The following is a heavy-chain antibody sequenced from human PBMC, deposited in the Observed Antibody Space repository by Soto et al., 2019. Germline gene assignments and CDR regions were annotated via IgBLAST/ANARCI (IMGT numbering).Heavy chain of an antibody. J-gene: IGHJ6*02. V-gene: IGHV4-30-4*01. CDR1: GGSISSGDYY. CDR3: ARYCGGDCLPLPGMDV. CDR2: IYYSGYT. D-gene: IGHD2-21*02. Sequence: PSETLSLTXTVSGGSISSGDYYWSWIRQPPGKGLEWIGYIYYSGYTYYNPSLKSRVTMSVDTSKNQFSLKLSSVTAADTAVYNCARYCGGDCLPLPGMDVWGQGTTVTVSS.